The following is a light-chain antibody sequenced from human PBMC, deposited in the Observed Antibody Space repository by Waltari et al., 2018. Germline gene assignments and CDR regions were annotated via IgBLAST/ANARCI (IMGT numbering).Light chain of an antibody. CDR2: YDT. V-gene: IGLV3-21*04. Sequence: SYVLTQPPSVSVAPGKTARITCGGRNIGSKSVHWYHQKPGQAPVLVIYYDTDRPSGIPGRFSGSNSGNTATLTISRVEAGDEADYYCQVWDSNSDHVVFGGGTKLTVL. CDR3: QVWDSNSDHVV. J-gene: IGLJ3*02. CDR1: NIGSKS.